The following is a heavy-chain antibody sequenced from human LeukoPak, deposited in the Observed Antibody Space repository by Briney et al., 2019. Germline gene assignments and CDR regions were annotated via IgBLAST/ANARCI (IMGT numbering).Heavy chain of an antibody. D-gene: IGHD6-13*01. CDR3: AKSYSRYAFDI. Sequence: GGSLRLSCAASGFTVSSNYMSWVRQAPGKGLEWVSAISGSGGSTYYADSVKGRFTISRDNSKNTLYLQMNSLRAEDTAVYYCAKSYSRYAFDIWGQGTMVTVSS. CDR2: ISGSGGST. CDR1: GFTVSSNY. V-gene: IGHV3-23*01. J-gene: IGHJ3*02.